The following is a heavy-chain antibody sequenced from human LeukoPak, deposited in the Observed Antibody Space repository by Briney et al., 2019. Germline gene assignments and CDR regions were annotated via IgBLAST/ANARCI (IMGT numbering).Heavy chain of an antibody. V-gene: IGHV1-2*02. D-gene: IGHD3-10*01. CDR3: ARDQGVTDPPPYGLDV. CDR2: INPNSGGT. Sequence: ASVKVSCKASGYTFTGYYMHWVRQAPGQGLEWMGWINPNSGGTNYAQKFQGRVTMTRDTSISTAYMELSSLSSEDTAVYYCARDQGVTDPPPYGLDVWGQGTTVTVSS. CDR1: GYTFTGYY. J-gene: IGHJ6*02.